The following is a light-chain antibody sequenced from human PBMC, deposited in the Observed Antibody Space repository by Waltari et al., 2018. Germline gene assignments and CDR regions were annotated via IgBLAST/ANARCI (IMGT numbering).Light chain of an antibody. CDR3: HQYNSYPWT. J-gene: IGKJ2*01. CDR1: QSVSSW. CDR2: TAS. Sequence: DIQMTQSPSTLSASVGDRVTITCRASQSVSSWLAWYQQKPGKAPKVLINTASSLESGVPSRFCGSGSGTEFTLTISILQPDDFATYYCHQYNSYPWTFGQGTKLEIK. V-gene: IGKV1-5*03.